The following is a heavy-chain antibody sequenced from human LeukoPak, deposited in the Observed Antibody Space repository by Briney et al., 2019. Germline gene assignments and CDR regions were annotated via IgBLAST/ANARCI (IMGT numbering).Heavy chain of an antibody. CDR1: GFTFRTTG. CDR3: AKGRYNDSRGYYSLDYFDY. J-gene: IGHJ4*02. Sequence: GGSLRLSCATSGFTFRTTGVHWVRRAPGKGLEWVAVISYDGSNKGYADSVKGRFTLSRDNSKNTLYLHMNSLRAEDTAVYYCAKGRYNDSRGYYSLDYFDYWGQGTLVTVSS. V-gene: IGHV3-30*18. D-gene: IGHD3-22*01. CDR2: ISYDGSNK.